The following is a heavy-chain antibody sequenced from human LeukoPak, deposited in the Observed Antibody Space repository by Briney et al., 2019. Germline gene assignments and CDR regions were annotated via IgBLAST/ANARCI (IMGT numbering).Heavy chain of an antibody. J-gene: IGHJ3*02. V-gene: IGHV4-59*01. CDR1: GGSISSYY. CDR3: ARDRYRPYYYDSSGYGFDI. Sequence: SETLSLTCTVSGGSISSYYWSWIRQPPGKGLEWIGYIYYSGSTNYNPSLKSRVTISVDTSRNQFSLKLSSVTAADTAVYYCARDRYRPYYYDSSGYGFDIWGQGTMVTVSS. CDR2: IYYSGST. D-gene: IGHD3-22*01.